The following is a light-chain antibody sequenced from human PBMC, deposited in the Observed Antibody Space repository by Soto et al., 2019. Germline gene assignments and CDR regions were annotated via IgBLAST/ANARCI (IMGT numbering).Light chain of an antibody. CDR3: QHYVERSPIT. J-gene: IGKJ5*01. Sequence: EIVMTQSPGTLSLSPVERSTLSFSASQSVSSRLAWYQQKPGQAPRLLISGASSRATGIPDRFSGSGSGTDFTLTISRLEPEDFALYYCQHYVERSPITFGQGTRLEIK. CDR2: GAS. CDR1: QSVSSR. V-gene: IGKV3-20*01.